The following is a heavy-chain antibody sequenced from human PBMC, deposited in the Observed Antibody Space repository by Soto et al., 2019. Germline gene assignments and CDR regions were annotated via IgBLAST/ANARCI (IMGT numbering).Heavy chain of an antibody. CDR1: GGSFSGYY. CDR3: AGLYPYESTGYHLDY. CDR2: INHIGST. V-gene: IGHV4-34*01. Sequence: SETLSLTCAVYGGSFSGYYWSWIRQPPGKGLEWIGDINHIGSTYYNPSLRSRVTISVDKSKNQFSLKLTSVTAADTAVFYCAGLYPYESTGYHLDYWGQGILVTVSS. D-gene: IGHD3-22*01. J-gene: IGHJ4*02.